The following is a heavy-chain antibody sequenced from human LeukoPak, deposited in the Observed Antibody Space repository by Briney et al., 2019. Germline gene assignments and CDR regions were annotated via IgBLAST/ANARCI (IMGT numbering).Heavy chain of an antibody. J-gene: IGHJ4*02. V-gene: IGHV1-2*02. CDR2: INPNSGGT. Sequence: GASVKVSCKASEYTFTGYYMNWVRQAPGQGLEWMGWINPNSGGTNYAQKFQGRVTMTRDTSISTAYMELSGLRSDDTAVYYCARASYDSSLRIDDIWGQGTLVTVSS. D-gene: IGHD3-22*01. CDR3: ARASYDSSLRIDDI. CDR1: EYTFTGYY.